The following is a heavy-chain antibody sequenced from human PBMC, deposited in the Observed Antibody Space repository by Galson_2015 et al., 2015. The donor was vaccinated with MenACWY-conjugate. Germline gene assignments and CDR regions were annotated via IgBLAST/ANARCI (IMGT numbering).Heavy chain of an antibody. CDR1: GFSHSTSGVR. V-gene: IGHV2-70*04. CDR3: ARDVDTAMGYYFDY. D-gene: IGHD5-18*01. Sequence: PALVKPTQTLTLTCTFSGFSHSTSGVRVSWIRQPPGKALEWLARIGWDDDKFYSTSLKTRLTISKDTSKNQVVLTMTNMDPVDTATYYCARDVDTAMGYYFDYWGQGTLVTVSS. CDR2: IGWDDDK. J-gene: IGHJ4*02.